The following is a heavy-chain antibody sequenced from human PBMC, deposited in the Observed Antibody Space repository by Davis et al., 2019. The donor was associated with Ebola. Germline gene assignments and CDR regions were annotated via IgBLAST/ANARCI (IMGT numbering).Heavy chain of an antibody. CDR3: ALWGYCSSTSCYYHYYYYMDV. V-gene: IGHV1-69*10. J-gene: IGHJ6*03. D-gene: IGHD2-2*01. CDR2: IIPILGIA. CDR1: GGTFSSYA. Sequence: SVKVSCKASGGTFSSYAISWVRQAPGQGLEWMGGIIPILGIANYAQKFQGRVTITADKSTSTAYMELSSLRSEYTAVYYCALWGYCSSTSCYYHYYYYMDVWGKGTTVTVS.